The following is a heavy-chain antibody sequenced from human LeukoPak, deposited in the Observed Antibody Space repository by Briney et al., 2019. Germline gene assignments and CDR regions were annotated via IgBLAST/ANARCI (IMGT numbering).Heavy chain of an antibody. V-gene: IGHV3-23*01. CDR3: AKDGWVHSSGWYSY. Sequence: PGGSLRLSCAASGFTFSSYAMHWVRQAPGKGLEWVSTISGSGGTTYYADSVKGRFTISRDNSKNTLYLQMNSLRAEDTAVYYCAKDGWVHSSGWYSYWGQGTLVTVSS. J-gene: IGHJ4*02. D-gene: IGHD6-19*01. CDR1: GFTFSSYA. CDR2: ISGSGGTT.